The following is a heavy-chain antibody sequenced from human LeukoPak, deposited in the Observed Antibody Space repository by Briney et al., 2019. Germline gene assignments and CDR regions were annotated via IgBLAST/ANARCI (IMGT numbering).Heavy chain of an antibody. Sequence: GGSLRLSCAASGFTFSSYWMSWVRQAPGKGLEWVANIKEDGGEKYFVDSVKGRFTISRDNAKNSLYLQMNSLRAEDTAVYFCARATGATSSSGSYRFWGQGTLVTVSS. J-gene: IGHJ4*02. CDR1: GFTFSSYW. V-gene: IGHV3-7*01. D-gene: IGHD6-6*01. CDR2: IKEDGGEK. CDR3: ARATGATSSSGSYRF.